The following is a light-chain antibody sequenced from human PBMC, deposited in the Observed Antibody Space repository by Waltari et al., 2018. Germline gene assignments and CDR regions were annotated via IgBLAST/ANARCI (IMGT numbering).Light chain of an antibody. J-gene: IGLJ2*01. Sequence: QSALTQPRSVSGSPGQSVNISCTGTSSDVGGYDYVSWYQHHPGKAPKLIICDVTKRPSGVPDRFSGSKSGNTASLTISGLQAEDEADYYCCSYAGRYTHVVFGGGTKLTVL. V-gene: IGLV2-11*01. CDR1: SSDVGGYDY. CDR2: DVT. CDR3: CSYAGRYTHVV.